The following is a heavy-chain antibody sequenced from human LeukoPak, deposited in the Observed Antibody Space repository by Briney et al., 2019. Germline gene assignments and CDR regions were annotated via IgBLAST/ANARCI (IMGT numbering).Heavy chain of an antibody. CDR1: GYTFTGYY. V-gene: IGHV7-4-1*02. J-gene: IGHJ4*02. CDR3: ARGKGRTDFDY. D-gene: IGHD1-14*01. CDR2: INTNTGNP. Sequence: GASVKVSCKASGYTFTGYYMHWVRQAPGQGLEWMGWINTNTGNPTYAQGFTGRFVFSLDTSVSTAYLQISSLKAEDTAVYYCARGKGRTDFDYWGQGTLVTVSS.